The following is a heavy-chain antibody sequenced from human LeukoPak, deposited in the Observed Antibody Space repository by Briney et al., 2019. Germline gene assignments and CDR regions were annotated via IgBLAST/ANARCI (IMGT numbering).Heavy chain of an antibody. J-gene: IGHJ4*02. CDR2: INPNSGGT. Sequence: ASVKVSCKASGYTFTGYYMHWVRQAPGQGLEWMGRINPNSGGTNYAQKFQGGVTMTRDTSISTAYMELSRLRSDDTAVYYCARERLAVTDFDYWGQGTLVTVSS. V-gene: IGHV1-2*06. CDR1: GYTFTGYY. D-gene: IGHD2-21*02. CDR3: ARERLAVTDFDY.